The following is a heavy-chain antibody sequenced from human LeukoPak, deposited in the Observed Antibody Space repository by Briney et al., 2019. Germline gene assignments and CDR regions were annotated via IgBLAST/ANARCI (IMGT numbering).Heavy chain of an antibody. J-gene: IGHJ4*02. Sequence: GGSPRLSCAVSGFTFNNYWMSWVRQAPGKGLEWVANITPDGSDRYYVDSLKGRVTISRDNTKSSLYLQLNSLRAEDTAVYYCVPGDLAVSGIDYWGQGALVTVSS. CDR1: GFTFNNYW. D-gene: IGHD6-19*01. CDR2: ITPDGSDR. CDR3: VPGDLAVSGIDY. V-gene: IGHV3-7*01.